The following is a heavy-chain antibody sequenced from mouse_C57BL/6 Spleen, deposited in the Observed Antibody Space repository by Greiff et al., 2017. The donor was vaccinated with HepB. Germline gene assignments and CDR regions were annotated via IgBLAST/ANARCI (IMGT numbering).Heavy chain of an antibody. Sequence: QVQLKHSGPELVKPGASVKISCKASGYAFSSSWMNWVKQRPGKGLEWIGRIYPGDGDTNYNGKFKGKATLTADKSSSTAYMQLSSLTSEDSAVYFCARQNYAVLDYWGQGTTLTVSS. CDR3: ARQNYAVLDY. CDR1: GYAFSSSW. J-gene: IGHJ2*01. V-gene: IGHV1-82*01. D-gene: IGHD1-1*01. CDR2: IYPGDGDT.